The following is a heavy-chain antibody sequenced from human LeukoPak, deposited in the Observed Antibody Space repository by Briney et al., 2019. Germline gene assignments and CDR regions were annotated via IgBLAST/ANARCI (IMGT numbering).Heavy chain of an antibody. Sequence: SETLSLTCTVSGGSISSYSWSWIRQPAGKGLEWIGRIYTSGSTNYNPSLKSRVTMSVDTSKKQFSLKLSSVTAADTGLYYCARTHGGYVSFDYWGQGTLVTVSS. CDR1: GGSISSYS. D-gene: IGHD5-12*01. V-gene: IGHV4-4*07. CDR3: ARTHGGYVSFDY. J-gene: IGHJ4*02. CDR2: IYTSGST.